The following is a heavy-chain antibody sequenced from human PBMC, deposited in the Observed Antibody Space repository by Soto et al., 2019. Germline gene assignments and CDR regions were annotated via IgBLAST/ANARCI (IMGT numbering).Heavy chain of an antibody. CDR1: GFTFDDYA. J-gene: IGHJ4*02. CDR2: ISWNSGSI. CDR3: AKDIRAAKYYFDY. V-gene: IGHV3-9*01. Sequence: EVQLVESGGGLVQPGRSLRLSCAASGFTFDDYAMHWVRQAPGKGLEWVSGISWNSGSIGYADSVKGRFIISRDNAKNSLYLQMNSLRAEDTALYYCAKDIRAAKYYFDYWGQGTLVTVSS. D-gene: IGHD2-15*01.